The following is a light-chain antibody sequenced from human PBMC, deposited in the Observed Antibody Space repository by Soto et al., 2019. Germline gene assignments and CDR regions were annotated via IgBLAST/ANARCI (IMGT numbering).Light chain of an antibody. V-gene: IGKV3-20*01. J-gene: IGKJ5*01. Sequence: EIVMTQSPATLSVSPGERATLSCRASHSVSSSYLAWYQQKPGQAPRLLIYGASSRATGIPDRFSGSGSGTDFTLTISSLEPEDFAVYYCQQYGNSPITFGQGTRLEIK. CDR3: QQYGNSPIT. CDR1: HSVSSSY. CDR2: GAS.